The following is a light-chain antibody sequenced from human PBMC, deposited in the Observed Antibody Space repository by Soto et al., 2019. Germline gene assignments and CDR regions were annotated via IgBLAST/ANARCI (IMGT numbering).Light chain of an antibody. Sequence: QAVVTQPPSVSAAPGQKVTISCSGSSSNVGINYVSWYQQLPGTAPKLLIYENIKRPSGIPDRFSGSKSGTSATLGITGLQTGDEADYYCGTWDNGLSGVVFGGGTKLTVL. CDR3: GTWDNGLSGVV. CDR1: SSNVGINY. J-gene: IGLJ2*01. CDR2: ENI. V-gene: IGLV1-51*01.